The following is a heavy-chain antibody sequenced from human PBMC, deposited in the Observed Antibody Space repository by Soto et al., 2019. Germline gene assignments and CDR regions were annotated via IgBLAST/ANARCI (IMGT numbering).Heavy chain of an antibody. CDR2: INPASQLR. CDR3: ARMKLARLDH. Sequence: QVQLLQSGTEVKRPGSSVKVSCRASGVSFNSYGFAWVRQAPGRGLEWVGKINPASQLRNYQQSLQGRVTITADTSTRTANMELGGLTSEDTAVYYCARMKLARLDHWGQGTLVTVSS. CDR1: GVSFNSYG. V-gene: IGHV1-69*09. J-gene: IGHJ4*02.